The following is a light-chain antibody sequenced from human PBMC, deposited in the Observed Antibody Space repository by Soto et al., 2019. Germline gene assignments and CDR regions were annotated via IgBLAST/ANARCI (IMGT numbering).Light chain of an antibody. Sequence: QSVLTQPASVSGSPGQSISISCTGTSSDVGGYNYVSWYQQQPGKAPKFMIYDVSNRPSGVSNRFSGSKSGNTASLTISGLQAEDEADYSCCSYTTSNTRQIVFGTGTKLTVL. CDR2: DVS. CDR1: SSDVGGYNY. J-gene: IGLJ1*01. CDR3: CSYTTSNTRQIV. V-gene: IGLV2-14*01.